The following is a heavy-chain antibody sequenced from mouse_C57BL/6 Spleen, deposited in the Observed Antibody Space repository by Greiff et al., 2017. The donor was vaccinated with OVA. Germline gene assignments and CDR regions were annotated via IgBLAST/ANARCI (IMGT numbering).Heavy chain of an antibody. CDR2: IYPRSGNP. D-gene: IGHD1-1*01. V-gene: IGHV1-81*01. J-gene: IGHJ2*01. CDR1: GYTFTSYG. CDR3: SIYNGSSWGMDY. Sequence: VQLQQSGAELARPGASVKLSCKASGYTFTSYGISWVKQSTGQGLEWIGEIYPRSGNPYYNEKFKGKATLTADKSSSTAYMELRSLTAEDTAAYVGSIYNGSSWGMDYWGQGTTLTVSS.